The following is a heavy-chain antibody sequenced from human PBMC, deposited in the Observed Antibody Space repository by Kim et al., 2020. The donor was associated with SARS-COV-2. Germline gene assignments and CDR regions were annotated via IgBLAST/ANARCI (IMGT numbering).Heavy chain of an antibody. D-gene: IGHD5-12*01. J-gene: IGHJ4*02. V-gene: IGHV5-51*01. CDR3: ARRSTISSYYSGYDGPIDY. CDR2: IYPGDSDT. CDR1: GYSFTSYW. Sequence: GESLKISCKGSGYSFTSYWIGWVRQMPGKGLEWMGIIYPGDSDTRYSPSFQGQVTISADKSISTAYLQWSSLKASDTAMYYCARRSTISSYYSGYDGPIDYWGQGTLVTVSS.